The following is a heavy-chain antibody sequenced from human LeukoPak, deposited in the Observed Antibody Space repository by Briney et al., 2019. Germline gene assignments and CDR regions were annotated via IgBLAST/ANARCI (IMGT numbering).Heavy chain of an antibody. CDR1: GFTFSSHA. CDR2: ISYDGTYN. D-gene: IGHD3-16*01. Sequence: GGSLRLSCAASGFTFSSHAIHWVRQAPGKGLEWVALISYDGTYNYYADSVKDRFTISRDNSKNRLNLQMNILRAEDTAVYYCARDKGARGQGSFDYWGQGTLVTVSS. CDR3: ARDKGARGQGSFDY. J-gene: IGHJ4*02. V-gene: IGHV3-30-3*01.